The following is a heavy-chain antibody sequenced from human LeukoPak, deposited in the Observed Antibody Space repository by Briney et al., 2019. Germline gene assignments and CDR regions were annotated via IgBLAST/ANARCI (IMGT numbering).Heavy chain of an antibody. Sequence: PGGSLRLSCAASGFAFTTYWMHWVRRVPGEGLVWLSLISTDGSDTRYTDSVKGRFTISRDNSKNSLYLQMNSLRAEDTAFYFCARHSNKYDYDSSGHYRSFDYWGQGTLVSVSS. J-gene: IGHJ4*02. CDR1: GFAFTTYW. CDR2: ISTDGSDT. CDR3: ARHSNKYDYDSSGHYRSFDY. D-gene: IGHD3-22*01. V-gene: IGHV3-74*01.